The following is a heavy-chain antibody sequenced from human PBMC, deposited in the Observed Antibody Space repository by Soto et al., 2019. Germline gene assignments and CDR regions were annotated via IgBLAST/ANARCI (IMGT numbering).Heavy chain of an antibody. CDR1: GFTFSSYA. V-gene: IGHV3-73*01. CDR2: IRGKPNSDAT. Sequence: GAPRLPCAASGFTFSSYAMHWVRQASGKGLEWVGRIRGKPNSDATEYAASVKGRFTISRDDSQNMAYLQMDSLKTEDTAVYYCTTHPGYSHGYGYWGQGTLVTVSS. D-gene: IGHD5-18*01. J-gene: IGHJ4*02. CDR3: TTHPGYSHGYGY.